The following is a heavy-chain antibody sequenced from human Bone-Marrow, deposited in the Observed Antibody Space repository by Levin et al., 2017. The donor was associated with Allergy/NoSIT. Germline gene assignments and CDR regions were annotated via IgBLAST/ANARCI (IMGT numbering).Heavy chain of an antibody. CDR1: GNIFTAQY. V-gene: IGHV1-46*01. CDR2: LSPSGDTT. Sequence: GESLKISCKASGNIFTAQYMHWVRQAPGQGLEWVGILSPSGDTTTYAQKFQGRVTMTRDTSTTTVYMELNSLRSEDTAVYYCARELAVAAGTSYMDVWGQGTTVTVSS. CDR3: ARELAVAAGTSYMDV. D-gene: IGHD6-19*01. J-gene: IGHJ6*03.